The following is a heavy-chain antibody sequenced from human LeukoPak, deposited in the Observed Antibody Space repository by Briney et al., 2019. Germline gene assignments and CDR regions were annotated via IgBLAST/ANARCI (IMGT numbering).Heavy chain of an antibody. CDR1: GFTFSSYA. V-gene: IGHV3-23*01. D-gene: IGHD2-15*01. Sequence: GGSLRLSCAASGFTFSSYAMSWVRQAPGKGLEWVSTISGSVDNTYYADSVKGRFTISRDNSKTTLYVQMNSLSAEDTALYYCAKGRGYCSGDSCYSDYWGQGTLVTVSS. CDR3: AKGRGYCSGDSCYSDY. CDR2: ISGSVDNT. J-gene: IGHJ4*02.